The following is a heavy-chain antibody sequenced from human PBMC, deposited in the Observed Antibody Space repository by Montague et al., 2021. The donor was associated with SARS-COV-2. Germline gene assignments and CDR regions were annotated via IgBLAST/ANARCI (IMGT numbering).Heavy chain of an antibody. V-gene: IGHV4-39*07. J-gene: IGHJ4*02. D-gene: IGHD6-19*01. CDR1: GDSIRCTTFY. CDR2: IYEGDTT. CDR3: VTPGKTAVAGQFDY. Sequence: SETLSLTCTVSGDSIRCTTFYWGWIRQAPGKGLDWIGSIYEGDTTYYNPSLKSRVTISLDTPNNQFSLKITSVIVADTAIYYCVTPGKTAVAGQFDYGAPGTRIPVPP.